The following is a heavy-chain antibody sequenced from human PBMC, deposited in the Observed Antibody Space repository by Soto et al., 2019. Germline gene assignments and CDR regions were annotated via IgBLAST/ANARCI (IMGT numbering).Heavy chain of an antibody. CDR1: GGSISSYC. Sequence: XETLALTCTVAGGSISSYCWSWSRQPPGKGLEWIGYIYYSGSTNYNPSLKSRVTISVDTSKNQFSLKLSSVTAADTAVYYCARTAEIFGVVGSSYYFDYWAQGTLVTVSS. CDR3: ARTAEIFGVVGSSYYFDY. CDR2: IYYSGST. V-gene: IGHV4-59*01. J-gene: IGHJ4*02. D-gene: IGHD3-3*01.